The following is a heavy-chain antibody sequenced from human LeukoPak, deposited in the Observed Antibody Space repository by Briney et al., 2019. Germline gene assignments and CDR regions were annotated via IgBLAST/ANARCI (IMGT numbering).Heavy chain of an antibody. CDR1: GFTFSSYA. CDR3: ARDETSDSSGDDY. D-gene: IGHD3-22*01. J-gene: IGHJ4*02. Sequence: GSLRLSCAASGFTFSSYAMHWVRQAPGKGLEWVAVISYDGSNKYYADSVKGRFTISRDNSKNTLYLQMNSLRAEDTAVYYCARDETSDSSGDDYWGQGTLVTVSS. CDR2: ISYDGSNK. V-gene: IGHV3-30-3*01.